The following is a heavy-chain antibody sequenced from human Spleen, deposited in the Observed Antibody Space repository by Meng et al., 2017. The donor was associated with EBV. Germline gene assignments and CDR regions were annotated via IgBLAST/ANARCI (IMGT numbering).Heavy chain of an antibody. CDR3: ARANLKDLLRTYFDF. Sequence: GPALESGPGLVKPSGTLSLTGVVSGGSISNDSWWSWVRQPPGKGLEWIGEIHHSGSTNYNPSLKSRVSMSLDKSKSQFSLRLSSMTAADTAVYYCARANLKDLLRTYFDFWGQGTLVTVSS. V-gene: IGHV4-4*02. J-gene: IGHJ4*02. D-gene: IGHD1-26*01. CDR2: IHHSGST. CDR1: GGSISNDSW.